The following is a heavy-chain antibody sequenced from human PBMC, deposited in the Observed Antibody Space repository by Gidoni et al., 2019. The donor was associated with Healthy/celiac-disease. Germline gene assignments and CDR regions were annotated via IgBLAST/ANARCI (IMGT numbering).Heavy chain of an antibody. CDR3: ARERLDSGWSYYFDY. V-gene: IGHV3-53*01. CDR1: GFTVSSNY. CDR2: IYSGGST. D-gene: IGHD6-19*01. Sequence: EVQLVESGGGLIQPGGSLRLSCAASGFTVSSNYMSWVRQAPGKGLEWVSVIYSGGSTYYADSVHGRFTISRDNSKKTLYLQMNSLRAEDTAVYYCARERLDSGWSYYFDYWGQGTLVTVSS. J-gene: IGHJ4*02.